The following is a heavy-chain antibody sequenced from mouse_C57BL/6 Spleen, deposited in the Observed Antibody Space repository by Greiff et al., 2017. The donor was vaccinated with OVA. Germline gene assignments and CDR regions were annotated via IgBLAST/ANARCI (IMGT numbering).Heavy chain of an antibody. CDR1: GFNIKDDY. Sequence: VQLQQSGAELVRPGASVKLSCTASGFNIKDDYMHWVKQRPEQGLEWIGWIDPENGDTEYASKFQGKATITADTSSNTAYLQLSSLTSEDTAVYCCTLITTVVSWGQGTTLTVSS. CDR2: IDPENGDT. J-gene: IGHJ2*01. CDR3: TLITTVVS. D-gene: IGHD1-1*01. V-gene: IGHV14-4*01.